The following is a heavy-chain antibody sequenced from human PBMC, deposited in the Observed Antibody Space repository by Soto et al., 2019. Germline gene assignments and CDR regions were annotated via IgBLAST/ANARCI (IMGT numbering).Heavy chain of an antibody. CDR1: GYSFTIYW. CDR3: ARLNRSSGWYRYYYYYGMDV. J-gene: IGHJ6*02. V-gene: IGHV5-10-1*01. Sequence: GESLKISCKGSGYSFTIYWISWVLQMPWKGLEWMGRIDPSDSYTNYSPSFQGHVTISADKSISTAYLQWSSLKASDTAMYYCARLNRSSGWYRYYYYYGMDVWGQGTTVTVSS. D-gene: IGHD6-19*01. CDR2: IDPSDSYT.